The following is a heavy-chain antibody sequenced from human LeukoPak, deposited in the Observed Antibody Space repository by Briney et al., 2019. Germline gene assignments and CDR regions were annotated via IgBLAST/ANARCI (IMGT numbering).Heavy chain of an antibody. CDR1: GFTLSSYA. J-gene: IGHJ4*02. CDR2: IHSDGST. Sequence: GSLRLSCAASGFTLSSYAMNWVRQAPGKGLEWVSIIHSDGSTYYADSVKGRFTISRDNSKNTLYLQMNSLRAEDTAVYYCAIGNRAMDLYWGQGTLVTVSS. CDR3: AIGNRAMDLY. V-gene: IGHV3-66*01. D-gene: IGHD5-18*01.